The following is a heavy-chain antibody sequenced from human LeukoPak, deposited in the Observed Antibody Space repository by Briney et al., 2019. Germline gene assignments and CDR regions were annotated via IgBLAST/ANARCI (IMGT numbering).Heavy chain of an antibody. V-gene: IGHV3-74*01. CDR2: IASDGSST. Sequence: GGSLRLSCAASGFTFNSYWMNWVRQAPGKGLVWVSRIASDGSSTTYADSVKGRFSISRDNAKNTLYLQMNSLRVEDTAVYYCARGRPHGNDYWGQGTLVTVSS. J-gene: IGHJ4*02. CDR3: ARGRPHGNDY. CDR1: GFTFNSYW. D-gene: IGHD4-23*01.